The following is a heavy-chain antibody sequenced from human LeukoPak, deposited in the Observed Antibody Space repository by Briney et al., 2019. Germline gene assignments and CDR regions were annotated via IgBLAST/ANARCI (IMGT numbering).Heavy chain of an antibody. CDR1: GGSISSSSYY. CDR3: ARDHFWSGYKVNWFDP. V-gene: IGHV4-39*02. Sequence: SETLSLTCTVSGGSISSSSYYWGWIRQPPGKGLEWIGSIYYSGSTYYNPSLKSRVTISVDTSKNQFSLKLSSVTAADTAVYYCARDHFWSGYKVNWFDPWGQGTLVTVSS. D-gene: IGHD3-3*02. CDR2: IYYSGST. J-gene: IGHJ5*02.